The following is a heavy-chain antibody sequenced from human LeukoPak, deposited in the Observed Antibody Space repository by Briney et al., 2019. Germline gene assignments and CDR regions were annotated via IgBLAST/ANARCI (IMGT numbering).Heavy chain of an antibody. CDR2: ISSSGGST. Sequence: GGPLRLSCAASGFTFSSYAMSWVRQAPGKGLEWVSTISSSGGSTYNADSVKGRFTISRDNSKNTLYVQMYSLRADDTAVYYCAKNAGSYSAGGFDCWGQGTLVTVSS. D-gene: IGHD1-26*01. CDR3: AKNAGSYSAGGFDC. J-gene: IGHJ4*02. V-gene: IGHV3-23*01. CDR1: GFTFSSYA.